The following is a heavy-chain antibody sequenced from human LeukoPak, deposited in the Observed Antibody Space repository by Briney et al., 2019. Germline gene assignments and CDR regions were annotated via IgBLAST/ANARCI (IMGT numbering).Heavy chain of an antibody. CDR1: GFTFSSYA. CDR3: ARDRFFRGLYYYYYGMDV. Sequence: GRSLRVSSAASGFTFSSYAMHWVRQVPGKGLEWVAVISYDGSNKYYADSVKGRFTISRDNSKNTLYLQMNSLRAEDTAVYYCARDRFFRGLYYYYYGMDVWGQGTTVTVSS. V-gene: IGHV3-30*04. D-gene: IGHD3-10*01. J-gene: IGHJ6*02. CDR2: ISYDGSNK.